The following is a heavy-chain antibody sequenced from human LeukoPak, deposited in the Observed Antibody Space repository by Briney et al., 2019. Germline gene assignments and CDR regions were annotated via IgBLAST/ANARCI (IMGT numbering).Heavy chain of an antibody. CDR1: GYTFTGYY. CDR2: INPNSGGT. D-gene: IGHD3-10*01. V-gene: IGHV1-2*02. Sequence: ASVKVSCKASGYTFTGYYMHWVRQAPGQGLEWMGWINPNSGGTNYAQKFQGRVTMTRDTSISTAYMELSRLRSDDTAVYYCAINLYYYGSGSYLTPLDYWGQGTLVTVSS. CDR3: AINLYYYGSGSYLTPLDY. J-gene: IGHJ4*02.